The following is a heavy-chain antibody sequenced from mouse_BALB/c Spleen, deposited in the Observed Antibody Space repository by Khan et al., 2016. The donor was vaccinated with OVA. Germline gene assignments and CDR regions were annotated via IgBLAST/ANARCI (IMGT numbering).Heavy chain of an antibody. CDR2: INPSSGYT. Sequence: VQLQESGAELARPGAPVKMSCKASGYTFTSYTIHWIKQRPGQGLEWIGYINPSSGYTNYNQKFKDKATLTADKSSTTAYMQLSSLTSDDSAVYYCARDGAYYRNDGWFAYWGQGTLVTVSA. CDR1: GYTFTSYT. CDR3: ARDGAYYRNDGWFAY. D-gene: IGHD2-14*01. V-gene: IGHV1-4*01. J-gene: IGHJ3*01.